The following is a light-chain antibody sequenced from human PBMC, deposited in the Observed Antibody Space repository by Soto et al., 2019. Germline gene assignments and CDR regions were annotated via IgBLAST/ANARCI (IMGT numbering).Light chain of an antibody. CDR3: AAWDDSLSGVV. CDR1: SSNIGRSH. CDR2: RNN. J-gene: IGLJ2*01. V-gene: IGLV1-47*01. Sequence: QSVLTQPPSASGTPGQRVTISCSGSSSNIGRSHVFWYKQLPGTAPRLLIYRNNQRPSGVPDRFAGSKSGTGASLAISGLRSDDEAVYYCAAWDDSLSGVVFGGGTQLTVL.